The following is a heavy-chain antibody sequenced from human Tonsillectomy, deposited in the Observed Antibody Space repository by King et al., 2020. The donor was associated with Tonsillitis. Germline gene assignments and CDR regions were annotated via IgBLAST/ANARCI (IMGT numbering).Heavy chain of an antibody. Sequence: VQLVESGGGSIQPGGSLRLSCAASGFTFSSYAMNWVRQAPGKGLEWVSGISGSGGSTYYADSVKGRFANYRDNSKNTLYLQMNSLRAEDTAVYYCAKDRDFWSPHGMDVWGQGTTVTVSS. V-gene: IGHV3-23*04. J-gene: IGHJ6*02. CDR3: AKDRDFWSPHGMDV. CDR1: GFTFSSYA. D-gene: IGHD3-3*01. CDR2: ISGSGGST.